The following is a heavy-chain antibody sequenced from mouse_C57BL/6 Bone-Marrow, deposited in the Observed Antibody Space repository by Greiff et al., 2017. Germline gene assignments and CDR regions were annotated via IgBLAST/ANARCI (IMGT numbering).Heavy chain of an antibody. J-gene: IGHJ4*01. CDR2: IWRGGST. Sequence: QVQLQQPGPGLVQPSPSLSITCTVSGFSLTSYGVHWVRQSPGQGLEWLGVIWRGGSTDYNAAFISRLSTSKDNSKSHVFFTMHSLQADDTAIYYFACYYYGSSLYAMDYWGQGTSVTVSS. V-gene: IGHV2-2*01. D-gene: IGHD1-1*01. CDR1: GFSLTSYG. CDR3: ACYYYGSSLYAMDY.